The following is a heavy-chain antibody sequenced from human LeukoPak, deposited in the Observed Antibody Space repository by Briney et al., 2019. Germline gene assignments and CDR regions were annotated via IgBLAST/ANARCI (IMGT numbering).Heavy chain of an antibody. V-gene: IGHV3-9*01. CDR3: ARGEYSSSWYGATDWFDP. Sequence: GGSLRLSCAASGFTFDDYAMHWVRQAPGKGLEWVSGISWNSGSIGYADSVKGRFTISRDNAKNSLYLQMNSLRAEDTAVYYCARGEYSSSWYGATDWFDPWGQGTLVTVSS. CDR1: GFTFDDYA. D-gene: IGHD6-13*01. CDR2: ISWNSGSI. J-gene: IGHJ5*02.